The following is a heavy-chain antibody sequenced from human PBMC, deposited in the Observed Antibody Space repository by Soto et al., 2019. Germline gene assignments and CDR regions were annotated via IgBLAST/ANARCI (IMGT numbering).Heavy chain of an antibody. V-gene: IGHV1-69*01. CDR3: ARDRAPRGWSYLDL. J-gene: IGHJ4*02. Sequence: QVQLVQSGAEVKKPGSSVKISCKAFGGSFSDYAISWVRQAPGQGLEWMGGIIPIFGTPNYAQKFQDRVTFTAHESTNTAYMELSRLTSEDTAVYYCARDRAPRGWSYLDLWGQGTPVTVSS. CDR1: GGSFSDYA. CDR2: IIPIFGTP. D-gene: IGHD2-15*01.